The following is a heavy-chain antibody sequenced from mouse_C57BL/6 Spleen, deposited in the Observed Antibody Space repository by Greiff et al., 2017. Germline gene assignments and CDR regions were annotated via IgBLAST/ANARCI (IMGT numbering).Heavy chain of an antibody. D-gene: IGHD1-1*01. CDR1: GFTFSSYA. V-gene: IGHV5-4*01. CDR3: ARDMITTVYFDY. J-gene: IGHJ2*01. Sequence: EVKLVESGGGLVKPGGSLKLSCAASGFTFSSYAMSWVRQTPEKRLEWVATISDGGSYTYYPDNVKGRFTISRDKAKNNLYLQMSHLKSEDTAMYYCARDMITTVYFDYWGQGTTLTVSS. CDR2: ISDGGSYT.